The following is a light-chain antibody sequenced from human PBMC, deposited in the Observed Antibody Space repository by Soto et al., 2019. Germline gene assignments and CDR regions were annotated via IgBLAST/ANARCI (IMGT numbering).Light chain of an antibody. CDR1: QSISTY. Sequence: DIQMTQSPPSLSASVVDRVTITCLASQSISTYLHWYQQKPGKAPNLLIYAASTLQSGVPSRFSGSGSGTDFTLTISSLQPEDFATYFCQHGYGTPLTFGGGTKVDIK. J-gene: IGKJ4*01. CDR3: QHGYGTPLT. V-gene: IGKV1-39*01. CDR2: AAS.